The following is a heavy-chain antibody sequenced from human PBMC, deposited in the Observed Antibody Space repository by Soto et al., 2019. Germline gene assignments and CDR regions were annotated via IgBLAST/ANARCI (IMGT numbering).Heavy chain of an antibody. CDR3: ARLVVVPAATPPYYYYYYGMDV. Sequence: ESLKISCKGSGYSFTSYWISWVRQMPGKGLEWMGRIDPSDSYTNYSPSFQGHVTISADKSISTAYLQWSSLKASDTAMYYCARLVVVPAATPPYYYYYYGMDVRGQGTTVTVSS. V-gene: IGHV5-10-1*01. CDR1: GYSFTSYW. D-gene: IGHD2-2*01. CDR2: IDPSDSYT. J-gene: IGHJ6*02.